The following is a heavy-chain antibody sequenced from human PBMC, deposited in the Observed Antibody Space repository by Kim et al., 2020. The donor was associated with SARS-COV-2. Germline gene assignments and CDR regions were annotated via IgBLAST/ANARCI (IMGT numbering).Heavy chain of an antibody. CDR2: IYYSGLT. D-gene: IGHD1-7*01. CDR3: ARHASEYNRNWPFFDS. CDR1: GGSIWTNY. V-gene: IGHV4-59*08. Sequence: SETLSLTCTVSGGSIWTNYWSWIRQSPGKGLEWIGYIYYSGLTKYNPSLKSRVTLSIDTPKNLFSLKLTSVTAADTAVYYCARHASEYNRNWPFFDSWGQGTLVTVSS. J-gene: IGHJ4*02.